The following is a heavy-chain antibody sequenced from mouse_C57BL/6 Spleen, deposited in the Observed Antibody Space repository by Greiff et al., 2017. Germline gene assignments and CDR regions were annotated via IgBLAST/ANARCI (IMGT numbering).Heavy chain of an antibody. CDR1: GYTFTDYY. Sequence: VQLQQSGPELVKPGASVKISCKASGYTFTDYYMNWVKQSPGKSLEWIGDINPNNGGTSYNQKFKGKATLTVDKSSSTAYMELRSLTSEDSAVYYCARFHDGYYDYWGQGTTLTVSS. V-gene: IGHV1-26*01. J-gene: IGHJ2*01. CDR3: ARFHDGYYDY. CDR2: INPNNGGT. D-gene: IGHD2-3*01.